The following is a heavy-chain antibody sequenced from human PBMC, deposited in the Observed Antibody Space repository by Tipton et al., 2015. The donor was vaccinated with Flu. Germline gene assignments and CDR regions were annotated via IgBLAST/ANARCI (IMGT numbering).Heavy chain of an antibody. D-gene: IGHD2-15*01. CDR1: GFTFSYYW. CDR3: ARDVGGYCSGGSCYSWPYGMDV. J-gene: IGHJ6*02. Sequence: SLRLSCTASGFTFSYYWMHWVRQAPGKGLVWVSRINSDGSNTSYADSVKGRFTISRDNAKNTLYLQMNSLRAEDTAVYYCARDVGGYCSGGSCYSWPYGMDVWGQGTTVTVSS. V-gene: IGHV3-74*01. CDR2: INSDGSNT.